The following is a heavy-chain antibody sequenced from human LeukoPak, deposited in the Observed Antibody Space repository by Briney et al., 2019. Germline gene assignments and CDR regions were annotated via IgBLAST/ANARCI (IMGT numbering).Heavy chain of an antibody. J-gene: IGHJ4*02. CDR1: GGSFSGYY. Sequence: PSETLSLTCAVYGGSFSGYYWSWIRQPPGKGLEWIGEINHSGSTNYNPSLKSRVTISVDTSKNQFPLKLSSVTAADTAVYYCARGRVSSSSVGFDYWGQGTLVTVSS. V-gene: IGHV4-34*01. CDR3: ARGRVSSSSVGFDY. D-gene: IGHD6-6*01. CDR2: INHSGST.